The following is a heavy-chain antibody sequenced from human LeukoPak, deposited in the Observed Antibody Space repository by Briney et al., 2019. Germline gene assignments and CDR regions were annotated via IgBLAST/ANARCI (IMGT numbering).Heavy chain of an antibody. Sequence: VASVKVSCKASGGTFSSYAISWVRQAPGQGLEWMGGIIPIFGTANYAQKFQGRVTITADESTSTAYMELSSLRSEDTAVYYCAICPPPDWYYFDYWGQGTLVTVSS. D-gene: IGHD3-9*01. J-gene: IGHJ4*02. CDR3: AICPPPDWYYFDY. CDR1: GGTFSSYA. V-gene: IGHV1-69*13. CDR2: IIPIFGTA.